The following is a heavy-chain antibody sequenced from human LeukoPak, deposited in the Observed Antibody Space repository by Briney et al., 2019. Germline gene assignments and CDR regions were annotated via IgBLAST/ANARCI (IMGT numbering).Heavy chain of an antibody. J-gene: IGHJ4*02. D-gene: IGHD6-13*01. CDR1: GGSISSYY. CDR2: IYTSGST. CDR3: AREGIIHSSSSIDY. V-gene: IGHV4-4*07. Sequence: SETLSLTCTVSGGSISSYYWSWIRQPAGKGLEWIARIYTSGSTNYNPSLKSRVTMSVDTSKNQFSLKLSSVTAADTAVYYCAREGIIHSSSSIDYWGQGTLVTVSS.